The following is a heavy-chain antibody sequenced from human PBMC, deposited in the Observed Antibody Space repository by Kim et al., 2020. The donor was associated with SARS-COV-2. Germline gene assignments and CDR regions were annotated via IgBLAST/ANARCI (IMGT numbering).Heavy chain of an antibody. J-gene: IGHJ4*02. CDR3: ARDPSVGATTYYFDY. CDR2: IYPGDSDT. D-gene: IGHD1-26*01. Sequence: GESLKISCRGSGYSFNNYWIGWVRQMPGKGLEYMGIIYPGDSDTRYSPSFQGQVTISADKSISTAYLQWSSLKASDTAMYYCARDPSVGATTYYFDYWGQGTLVSVSS. V-gene: IGHV5-51*01. CDR1: GYSFNNYW.